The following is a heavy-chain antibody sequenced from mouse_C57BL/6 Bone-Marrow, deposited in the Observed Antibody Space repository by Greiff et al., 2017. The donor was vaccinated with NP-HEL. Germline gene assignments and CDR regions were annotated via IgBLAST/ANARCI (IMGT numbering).Heavy chain of an antibody. CDR3: ARDYDYGPYAMDY. J-gene: IGHJ4*01. CDR1: GYTFTDYY. D-gene: IGHD2-4*01. V-gene: IGHV1-76*01. CDR2: IYPGSGNT. Sequence: QVQLQQSGAELVRPGASVKLSCKASGYTFTDYYINWVKQRPGQGLEWIARIYPGSGNTYYNEKFKGKATLTAEKSSSTAYMQLSSLTSEDSAVYFCARDYDYGPYAMDYWGQGTSVTVSS.